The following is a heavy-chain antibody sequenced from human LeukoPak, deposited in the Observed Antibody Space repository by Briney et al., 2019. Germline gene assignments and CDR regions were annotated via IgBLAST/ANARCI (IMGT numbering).Heavy chain of an antibody. CDR3: GRHGGDNSGWYWDY. V-gene: IGHV4-39*01. CDR1: GGSISSSSYY. CDR2: IYHSGNT. D-gene: IGHD6-19*01. J-gene: IGHJ4*02. Sequence: SETLSLTCTVSGGSISSSSYYWGWIRQPPGKGLEWIGNIYHSGNTYYNPSLKSRVTISVDTSKNQFSLQLSSVTAADTAVYYCGRHGGDNSGWYWDYWGQGTPVTVSS.